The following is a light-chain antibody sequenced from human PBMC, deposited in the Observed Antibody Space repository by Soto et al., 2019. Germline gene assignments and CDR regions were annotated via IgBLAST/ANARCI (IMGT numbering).Light chain of an antibody. CDR1: QTISSW. CDR2: TAS. J-gene: IGKJ1*01. CDR3: QQYDTAWT. V-gene: IGKV1-5*03. Sequence: DIQMTQSPSTLSGSVGDRVTITCRASQTISSWLAWYQQKPGKAPKLLIYTASSLESGVPSRFSGSGSGTEFTLTISSLQPDDFATYYCQQYDTAWTFGQGTKVDI.